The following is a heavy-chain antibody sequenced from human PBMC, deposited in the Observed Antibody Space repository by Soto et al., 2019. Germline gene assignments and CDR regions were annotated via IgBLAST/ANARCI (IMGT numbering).Heavy chain of an antibody. CDR3: ARSTYYDILTGSYYYYAMDV. CDR2: IYSEGTP. V-gene: IGHV3-53*01. J-gene: IGHJ6*02. CDR1: GFTVGSNY. Sequence: XGSLRLSCAAAGFTVGSNYMSWVRQAPGKGLDWVSVIYSEGTPYYADSVKGRFTISRENSNNTLYLHMNNMRAEDTAVYYCARSTYYDILTGSYYYYAMDVWGQGNTATVSS. D-gene: IGHD3-9*01.